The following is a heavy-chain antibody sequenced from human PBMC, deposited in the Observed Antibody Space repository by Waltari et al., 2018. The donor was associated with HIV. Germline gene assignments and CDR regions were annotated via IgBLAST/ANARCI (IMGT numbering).Heavy chain of an antibody. D-gene: IGHD1-26*01. Sequence: QVQLQQSGPGLVKPSQTLSLTCAISGDSVSSNSAAWNWIRQSPSRGLEWLGRIYYMSKWYNDYALFVKGRVTITPDTSGNQFSLQLNSVTPEDTAVYYCARGSNKLLDYWGQGTLVTVSS. V-gene: IGHV6-1*01. J-gene: IGHJ4*02. CDR2: IYYMSKWYN. CDR3: ARGSNKLLDY. CDR1: GDSVSSNSAA.